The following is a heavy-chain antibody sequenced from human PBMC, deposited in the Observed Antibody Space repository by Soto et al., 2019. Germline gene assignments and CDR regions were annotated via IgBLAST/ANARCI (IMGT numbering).Heavy chain of an antibody. Sequence: ASVKVSCKASGYTFTGYYMHWVRQAPGQGLEWMGWINPNSGGTNYAQKFQGWVTMTRDTSISTAYMELSRLRSDDTAVYYCARDRGRYDFWSGYPADWFDPWGQGTLVTVS. D-gene: IGHD3-3*01. V-gene: IGHV1-2*04. CDR1: GYTFTGYY. CDR3: ARDRGRYDFWSGYPADWFDP. J-gene: IGHJ5*02. CDR2: INPNSGGT.